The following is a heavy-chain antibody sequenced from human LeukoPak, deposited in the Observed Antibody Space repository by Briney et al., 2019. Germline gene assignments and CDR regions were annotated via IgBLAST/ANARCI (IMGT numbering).Heavy chain of an antibody. CDR3: ARDRDGVTGSSGYYYEGHY. J-gene: IGHJ4*02. CDR1: GGTFSSYA. Sequence: GSSVKVSCKAPGGTFSSYAISWVRQAPGQGLEWMGGIIPIFGTANYAQKFQGRVTITTDESTSTAYMELSSLRSEDTAVYYCARDRDGVTGSSGYYYEGHYWGQGTLVTVSS. D-gene: IGHD3-22*01. CDR2: IIPIFGTA. V-gene: IGHV1-69*05.